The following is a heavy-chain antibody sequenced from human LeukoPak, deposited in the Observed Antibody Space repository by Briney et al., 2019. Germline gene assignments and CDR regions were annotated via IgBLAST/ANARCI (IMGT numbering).Heavy chain of an antibody. CDR1: GFTFSGYW. Sequence: GGSLRLSCAASGFTFSGYWMSWVRQAPGKGLEWVANIKQDGSEKYYLDSVKGRFTISRDNAKNSLYLQMNSLRAEDTAVYYCARRGFMMITFGGGAFDIWGQGTMVTVSS. J-gene: IGHJ3*02. D-gene: IGHD3-16*01. V-gene: IGHV3-7*01. CDR2: IKQDGSEK. CDR3: ARRGFMMITFGGGAFDI.